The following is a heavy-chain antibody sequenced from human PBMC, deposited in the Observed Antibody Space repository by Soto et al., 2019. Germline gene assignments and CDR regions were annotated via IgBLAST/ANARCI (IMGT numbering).Heavy chain of an antibody. CDR1: GGTLSSYA. J-gene: IGHJ6*02. V-gene: IGHV1-69*06. CDR2: IIPIFGTA. D-gene: IGHD3-9*01. CDR3: ARAQTDTYYYHYGMDV. Sequence: SVKVSCKASGGTLSSYAISWVRQAPGHGLEWMGGIIPIFGTANYAQKFQGRVTITADKSTSTAYMELSSLRSEDTAVYYCARAQTDTYYYHYGMDVWGQGTTVTVSS.